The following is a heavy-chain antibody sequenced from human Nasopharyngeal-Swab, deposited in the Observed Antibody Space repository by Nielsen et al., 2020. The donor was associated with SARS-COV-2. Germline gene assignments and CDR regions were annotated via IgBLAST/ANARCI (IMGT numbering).Heavy chain of an antibody. CDR3: ARASAGNYDFWSGPTFDY. Sequence: WIRQPPGKGLEWVSVIYSGGSSTYYADSVKGRFTISRDNAKNSLYLQMNSLRAEDTAVYYCARASAGNYDFWSGPTFDYWGQGTLVTVSS. CDR2: IYSGGSST. D-gene: IGHD3-3*01. J-gene: IGHJ4*02. V-gene: IGHV3-NL1*01.